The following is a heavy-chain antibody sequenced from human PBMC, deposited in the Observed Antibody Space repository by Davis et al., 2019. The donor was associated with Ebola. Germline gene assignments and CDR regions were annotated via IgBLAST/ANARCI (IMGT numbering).Heavy chain of an antibody. CDR1: GGSFSAYY. CDR2: LNHIGST. CDR3: ARERWELLRDYYYYYYGMDV. Sequence: SETLSLTCVVYGGSFSAYYWSWIRQPPGKGLEWIGELNHIGSTNYNPSLKSRVTIPVDTSKNQFSLKLSSVTAADTAVYYCARERWELLRDYYYYYYGMDVWGQGTTVTVSS. J-gene: IGHJ6*02. V-gene: IGHV4-34*01. D-gene: IGHD1-26*01.